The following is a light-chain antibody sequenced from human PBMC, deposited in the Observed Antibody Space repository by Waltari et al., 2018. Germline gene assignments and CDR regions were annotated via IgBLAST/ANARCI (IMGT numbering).Light chain of an antibody. V-gene: IGLV2-11*01. CDR2: DVS. CDR1: SSDVGGYNY. CDR3: CSYAGSYTFAYV. Sequence: QSALTQPRSVSGSPGQSVTISCTGTSSDVGGYNYVSWYQQHPGKAPKLMIYDVSTRPSGVPDRVSGSKSGNTASLTISGLQAEDEADYYCCSYAGSYTFAYVFGTGTKVTVL. J-gene: IGLJ1*01.